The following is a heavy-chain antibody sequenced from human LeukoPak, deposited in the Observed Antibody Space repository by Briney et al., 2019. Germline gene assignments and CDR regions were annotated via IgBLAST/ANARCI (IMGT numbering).Heavy chain of an antibody. D-gene: IGHD4-17*01. V-gene: IGHV3-23*01. CDR1: GFTFSSYA. Sequence: GGSLRLSCAASGFTFSSYAMGWVRQAPGKGLEWVSLISGSGGSTYYADSMKGRFTVSRDNSKSTEYLQMNSLRAEDTAIYYCAKDDDDGDHVVVDHWGQGTLVTVSS. CDR3: AKDDDDGDHVVVDH. J-gene: IGHJ4*02. CDR2: ISGSGGST.